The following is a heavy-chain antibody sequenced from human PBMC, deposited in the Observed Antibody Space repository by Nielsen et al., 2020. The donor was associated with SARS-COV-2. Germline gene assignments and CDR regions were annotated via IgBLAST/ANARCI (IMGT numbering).Heavy chain of an antibody. CDR2: IKQDGSEK. CDR3: ARGGRTYYYDSSVDY. CDR1: GFTVSSNY. Sequence: GESLKISCAASGFTVSSNYMSWVRQAPGKGLEWVANIKQDGSEKYYVDSVKGRFTISRDNAKNSLYLQMNSLRAEDTAVYYCARGGRTYYYDSSVDYWGQGTLVTVSS. D-gene: IGHD3-22*01. V-gene: IGHV3-7*02. J-gene: IGHJ4*02.